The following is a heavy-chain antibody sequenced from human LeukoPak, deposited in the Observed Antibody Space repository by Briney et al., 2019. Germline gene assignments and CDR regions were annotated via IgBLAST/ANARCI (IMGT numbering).Heavy chain of an antibody. CDR2: INWNGGST. J-gene: IGHJ4*02. CDR1: GFTFDDYG. V-gene: IGHV3-20*04. Sequence: GGSLRLSCAASGFTFDDYGMSWVRQAPGKRLEWVSGINWNGGSTGYADSVKGRFTISRDNAKNSLYLQMNSLRAEDTALYYCARDRPQTPIAVAGDFDYWGQGTLVTVSS. CDR3: ARDRPQTPIAVAGDFDY. D-gene: IGHD6-19*01.